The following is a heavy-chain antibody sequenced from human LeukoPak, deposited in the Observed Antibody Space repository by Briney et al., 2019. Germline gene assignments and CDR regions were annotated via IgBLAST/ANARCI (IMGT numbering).Heavy chain of an antibody. Sequence: GGSLRLSCAASGFTFSSYSMTWVRQAPGKGLEWVSSMSSGSRYIYYADSVRGRFTISRDNAKNSLYLLMNSLRAEDTAVYYCARDRPTGASRLFVVQWGQVTLVTVSS. J-gene: IGHJ4*02. V-gene: IGHV3-21*01. CDR1: GFTFSSYS. CDR2: MSSGSRYI. CDR3: ARDRPTGASRLFVVQ. D-gene: IGHD2-15*01.